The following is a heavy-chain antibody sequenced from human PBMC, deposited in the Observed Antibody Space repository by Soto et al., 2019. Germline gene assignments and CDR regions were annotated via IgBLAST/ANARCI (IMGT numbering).Heavy chain of an antibody. Sequence: QVQLQESGPGLVKPSQTLSLTCTVSGGSISSGDYSWSWIRQHPGKGLAWLGYIYYSGSTYYNPCLKSRVSISVDTSKTQFSRKRSSVTAADTAVYYCARWWSGSRQGFDPWGQGTLVTVSS. D-gene: IGHD3-3*01. CDR3: ARWWSGSRQGFDP. V-gene: IGHV4-31*03. J-gene: IGHJ5*02. CDR1: GGSISSGDYS. CDR2: IYYSGST.